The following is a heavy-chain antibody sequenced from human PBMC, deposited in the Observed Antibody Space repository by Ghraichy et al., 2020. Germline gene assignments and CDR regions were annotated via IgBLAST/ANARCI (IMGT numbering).Heavy chain of an antibody. V-gene: IGHV5-51*01. D-gene: IGHD3-10*01. CDR2: IYPGDSDT. CDR1: GYSFTSYW. Sequence: ESLNISCKGSGYSFTSYWIGWVRQMPGKGLEWMGIIYPGDSDTRYSPSFQGQVTISADKSISTAYLQWSSLKASDTAMYYCARLIGWLLLWFGALLGDWFDPWGQGTLVTVSS. J-gene: IGHJ5*02. CDR3: ARLIGWLLLWFGALLGDWFDP.